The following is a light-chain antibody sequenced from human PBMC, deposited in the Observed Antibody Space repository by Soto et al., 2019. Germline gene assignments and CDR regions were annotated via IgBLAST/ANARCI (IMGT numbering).Light chain of an antibody. CDR3: QKDHSIPKT. CDR1: QDITNY. J-gene: IGKJ5*01. Sequence: DIQGSQNTSTLSASVGDRVTITCRASQDITNYLAWYQRKPGKVPDLLISSASPLQSGAPARFSGSGSGTDFTLTINSLQPEDVATYYSQKDHSIPKTFAHGTRLDIK. CDR2: SAS. V-gene: IGKV1-27*01.